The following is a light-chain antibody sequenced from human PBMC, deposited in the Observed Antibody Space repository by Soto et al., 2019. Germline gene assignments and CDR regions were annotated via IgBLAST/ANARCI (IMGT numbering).Light chain of an antibody. CDR2: GAS. CDR1: QSIRNNY. J-gene: IGKJ5*01. CDR3: QPFDNSAIT. V-gene: IGKV3-20*01. Sequence: EIVLTQSPGTLSLSPGERATLSCRASQSIRNNYLAWYQHKRGQAPRLLIYGASTRATGIPDRFSGSGSGTNFTRTIGALEPEDFAVYYWQPFDNSAITCGQGTRLEFK.